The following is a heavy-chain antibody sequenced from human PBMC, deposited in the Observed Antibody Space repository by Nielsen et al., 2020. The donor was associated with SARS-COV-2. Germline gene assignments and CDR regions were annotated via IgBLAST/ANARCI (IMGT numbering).Heavy chain of an antibody. CDR3: AILGGAMVRGVDLDV. CDR2: INSDGSST. J-gene: IGHJ6*02. V-gene: IGHV3-74*01. D-gene: IGHD3-10*01. Sequence: GRSLRLSCAASGFTFSSYWMHWVRQAPGKGLVWVSRINSDGSSTSYADSVKGRFTISRDNAKNTLYLQMNSLRAQDTAVYYCAILGGAMVRGVDLDVWGQGTTVTVSS. CDR1: GFTFSSYW.